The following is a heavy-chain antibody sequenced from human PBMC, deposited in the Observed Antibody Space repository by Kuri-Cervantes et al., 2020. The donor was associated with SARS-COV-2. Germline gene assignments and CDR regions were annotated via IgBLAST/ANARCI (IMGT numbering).Heavy chain of an antibody. Sequence: GGSLRLSCAASGFTFSSYSMNWVRQAPGKGLEWVSSISSSSSYIYYADSVKGRFTISRDNAKNSLYLQMNSLRAEDTAVYYCARDMTTVTTLDFDYWGQGTLVTVSS. CDR1: GFTFSSYS. V-gene: IGHV3-21*01. CDR3: ARDMTTVTTLDFDY. CDR2: ISSSSSYI. D-gene: IGHD4-11*01. J-gene: IGHJ4*01.